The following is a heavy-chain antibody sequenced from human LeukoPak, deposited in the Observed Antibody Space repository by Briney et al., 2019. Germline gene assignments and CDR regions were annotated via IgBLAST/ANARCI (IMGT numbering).Heavy chain of an antibody. V-gene: IGHV4-34*01. D-gene: IGHD3-10*01. J-gene: IGHJ4*02. Sequence: SETLSLTCAVYGGSFSGYYWSWIRQPPGKGLEWIGEINHSGSTNYSPSLKSRVTISVDTSKNQFSLKLSSVTAADTAVYYCARGLPGGASFDYWGQGTLVTVSS. CDR2: INHSGST. CDR3: ARGLPGGASFDY. CDR1: GGSFSGYY.